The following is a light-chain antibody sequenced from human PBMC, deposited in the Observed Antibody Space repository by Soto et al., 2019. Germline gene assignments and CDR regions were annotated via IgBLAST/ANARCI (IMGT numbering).Light chain of an antibody. Sequence: QSVLTQPPSASGSLGQSVAISCTGTSSDVGGYNYVSWYQQHPGKAPKLLIYEVNKRPSGVPDRFSGSKSGNTAPLTVSGLQAEDEADYYCSSYGGSSVFGTGTKVTVL. J-gene: IGLJ1*01. CDR3: SSYGGSSV. CDR1: SSDVGGYNY. V-gene: IGLV2-8*01. CDR2: EVN.